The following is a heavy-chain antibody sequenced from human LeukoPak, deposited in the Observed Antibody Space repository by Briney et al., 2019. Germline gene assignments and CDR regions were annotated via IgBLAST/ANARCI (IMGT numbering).Heavy chain of an antibody. CDR2: ISSSSSYI. CDR3: ARAIAVAGNLIIPYMDV. Sequence: PGGSLRLSCAASGFTFSSYSMNWVRQAPGKGLEWVSSISSSSSYIYYADSVKGRFTISRDNAKNSLYLQMNSLRAEDTAVYYCARAIAVAGNLIIPYMDVWGKGTTVTVSS. CDR1: GFTFSSYS. J-gene: IGHJ6*03. V-gene: IGHV3-21*01. D-gene: IGHD6-19*01.